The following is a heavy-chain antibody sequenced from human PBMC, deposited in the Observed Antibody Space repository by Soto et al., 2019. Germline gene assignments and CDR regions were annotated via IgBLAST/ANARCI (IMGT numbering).Heavy chain of an antibody. CDR1: GFTFSSYG. D-gene: IGHD6-13*01. CDR2: IWYDGSNK. Sequence: GGSLRLSCAASGFTFSSYGMHWVRQAPGKGLEWVAVIWYDGSNKYYADSVKGRFTISRDNSKNTLYLQMNSLRAEDTAVYYCAREEGYSSSWGDYYYYYYGMDVWGQGTTVTVSS. CDR3: AREEGYSSSWGDYYYYYYGMDV. V-gene: IGHV3-33*01. J-gene: IGHJ6*02.